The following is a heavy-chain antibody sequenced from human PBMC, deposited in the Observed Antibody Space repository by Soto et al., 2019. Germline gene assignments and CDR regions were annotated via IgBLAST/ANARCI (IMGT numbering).Heavy chain of an antibody. V-gene: IGHV3-23*01. CDR3: ASLPPRTD. Sequence: EVQLLESGGGLVQPGGSLRLSCAASGFTFSSYAMNWVRQAPGKGVESVSGISNSGGSTYYADSVKGRFTISRDNSKNTLYLQMNSLRAEDTALYYCASLPPRTDWGQGTLVTVSS. CDR1: GFTFSSYA. D-gene: IGHD4-17*01. J-gene: IGHJ4*02. CDR2: ISNSGGST.